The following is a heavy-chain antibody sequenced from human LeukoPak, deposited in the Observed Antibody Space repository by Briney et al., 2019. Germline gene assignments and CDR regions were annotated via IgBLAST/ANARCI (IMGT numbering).Heavy chain of an antibody. D-gene: IGHD5-18*01. CDR3: ARVGGYSYGYHY. Sequence: GGSLRLSCEASGFTFTNAWMTWVRQAPGKGLEWVSYISSSGSTIYYADSVKGRFTISRDNAKNSLYLQMNSLRAEDTAVYYCARVGGYSYGYHYWGQGTLVTVSS. CDR1: GFTFTNAW. CDR2: ISSSGSTI. V-gene: IGHV3-11*04. J-gene: IGHJ4*02.